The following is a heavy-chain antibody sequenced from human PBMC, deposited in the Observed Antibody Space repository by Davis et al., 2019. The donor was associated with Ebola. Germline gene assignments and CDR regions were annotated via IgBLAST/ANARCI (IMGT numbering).Heavy chain of an antibody. CDR3: AREVWYSSSALDY. CDR2: IIPIFGTA. V-gene: IGHV1-69*13. D-gene: IGHD6-6*01. J-gene: IGHJ4*02. CDR1: GGTFSSYA. Sequence: SVKVSCKASGGTFSSYAISWVRQAPGQGLEWMGGIIPIFGTANYAQKFQGRVTITANESTSTAYMELSSLRSEDTAVYYCAREVWYSSSALDYWGQGTLVTVSS.